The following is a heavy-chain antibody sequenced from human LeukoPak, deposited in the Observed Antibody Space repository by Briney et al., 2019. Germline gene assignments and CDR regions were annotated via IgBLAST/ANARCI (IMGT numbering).Heavy chain of an antibody. Sequence: PGGSLRLSCAASGFTFSSYSMNWVRQAPGKGLEWVSSISSSSSYIYYADSVKGRFTISRDNAKNSLYLQMNSLRAEDTAVYYCARDTHPYSHKVATINDAFDIWGQGTMVTVSS. CDR1: GFTFSSYS. J-gene: IGHJ3*02. V-gene: IGHV3-21*01. CDR3: ARDTHPYSHKVATINDAFDI. D-gene: IGHD5-12*01. CDR2: ISSSSSYI.